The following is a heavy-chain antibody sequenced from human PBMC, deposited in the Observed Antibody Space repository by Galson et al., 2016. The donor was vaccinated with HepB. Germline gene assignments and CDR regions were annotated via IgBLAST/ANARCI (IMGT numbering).Heavy chain of an antibody. J-gene: IGHJ4*02. Sequence: SLRLSCAASGFTFSSYGMHWVRQAPGKGLEWVAVISYDGSNKYYADSVKGRFTISRDNSKNTLYLQMNSLRVEDTAVYYCARDPGYITAAPFFDYWGQGTLVTVSS. CDR1: GFTFSSYG. D-gene: IGHD5-24*01. CDR3: ARDPGYITAAPFFDY. CDR2: ISYDGSNK. V-gene: IGHV3-30*03.